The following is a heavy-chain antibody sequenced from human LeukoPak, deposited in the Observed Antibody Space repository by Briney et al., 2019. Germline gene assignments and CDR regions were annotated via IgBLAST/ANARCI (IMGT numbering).Heavy chain of an antibody. D-gene: IGHD2-2*01. CDR3: ARDFCSSTSCPWGYYYGMDV. CDR1: GGTFSSYG. V-gene: IGHV1-18*01. CDR2: ISAYNGNT. J-gene: IGHJ6*02. Sequence: ASVKVSCKASGGTFSSYGISWVRQAPGQGLEWMGWISAYNGNTNYAQKLQGRVTMTTDTSTSTAYMELRSLRSDDTAVYYCARDFCSSTSCPWGYYYGMDVWGQGTTVTVSS.